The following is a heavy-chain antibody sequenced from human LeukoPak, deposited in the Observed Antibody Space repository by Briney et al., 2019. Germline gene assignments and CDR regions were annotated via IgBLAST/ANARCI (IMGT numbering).Heavy chain of an antibody. CDR3: ASRVLGYSYGVNDY. J-gene: IGHJ4*02. CDR1: GGSISSSSYY. CDR2: IYYSGST. D-gene: IGHD5-18*01. V-gene: IGHV4-39*07. Sequence: PSETLSLTCTVSGGSISSSSYYWGWIRQPPGKGLEWIGSIYYSGSTYYNPSLKSRVTISVDTSKNQFSLKLSSVTAADTAVYYCASRVLGYSYGVNDYWGQGTLVTVSS.